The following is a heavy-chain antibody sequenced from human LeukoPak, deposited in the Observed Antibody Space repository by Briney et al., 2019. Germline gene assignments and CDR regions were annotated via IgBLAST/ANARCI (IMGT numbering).Heavy chain of an antibody. CDR3: ARGIAGTGYYYYYYMDV. CDR2: IYYSGST. V-gene: IGHV4-59*01. CDR1: GGSISSYY. D-gene: IGHD6-13*01. J-gene: IGHJ6*03. Sequence: SETLSLTCTVSGGSISSYYWSWIRQPPGKGLEWIGDIYYSGSTNYNPSLKSRVTISVDTSKNQFSLKLSSVTAADTAVYYCARGIAGTGYYYYYYMDVWGKGTTVTVSS.